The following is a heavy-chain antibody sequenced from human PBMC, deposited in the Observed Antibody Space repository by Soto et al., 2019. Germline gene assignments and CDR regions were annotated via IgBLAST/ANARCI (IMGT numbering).Heavy chain of an antibody. CDR3: VRGRYGDY. CDR2: ISAHNGNT. V-gene: IGHV1-18*01. Sequence: QVHLVQSGAEVKKPGASVKVSCKGSGYAFTTYGITWVRQAPGQGLEWMGWISAHNGNTNYAQKLQGRGTVTRDTSTSTAYMELRSLRSDDTAVYYCVRGRYGDYWGQGARVTVSS. CDR1: GYAFTTYG. J-gene: IGHJ4*02. D-gene: IGHD1-26*01.